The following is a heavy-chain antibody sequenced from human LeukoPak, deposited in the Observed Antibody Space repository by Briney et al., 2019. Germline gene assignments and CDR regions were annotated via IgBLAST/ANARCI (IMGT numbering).Heavy chain of an antibody. J-gene: IGHJ5*02. D-gene: IGHD1-20*01. CDR1: GYTFTSYD. CDR3: ARDRTTGYNYFDP. Sequence: VASVKVSCKASGYTFTSYDINWVRQATGQGLEWMGWMNPNSGNTGYAQQFQGRVIMTTDTSTTTAYMDLRSLRSDDTAVYYCARDRTTGYNYFDPWGQGTLVTVSS. CDR2: MNPNSGNT. V-gene: IGHV1-8*01.